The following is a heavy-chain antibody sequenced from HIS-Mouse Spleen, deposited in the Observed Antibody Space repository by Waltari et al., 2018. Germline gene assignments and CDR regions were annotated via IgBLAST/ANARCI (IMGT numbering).Heavy chain of an antibody. CDR3: ARRRVVPAALYWYFDL. D-gene: IGHD2-2*01. CDR1: GGSFSGYY. CDR2: INHSGST. V-gene: IGHV4-34*01. J-gene: IGHJ2*01. Sequence: QVQLQQWGAGLLKPSETLSLTCAVAGGSFSGYYWSWIRPPPGKGLEWIGEINHSGSTNYNPFLKSRVTISVDTSKNQFSLKLSSVTAADTAVYYCARRRVVPAALYWYFDLWGRGTLVTVSS.